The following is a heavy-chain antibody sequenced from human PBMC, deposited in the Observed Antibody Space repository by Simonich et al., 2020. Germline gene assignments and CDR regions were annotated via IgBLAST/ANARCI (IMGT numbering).Heavy chain of an antibody. CDR2: ISSSSSYI. J-gene: IGHJ4*02. D-gene: IGHD3-10*01. CDR1: GFTFSSYS. CDR3: ARDTSYYGSGSYYFDY. Sequence: GGGLVKPGGSLRLSCAASGFTFSSYSMIWVRQAPGKGLEWVSSISSSSSYIYYADSVKGRFTISRDNAKNSLYLQMNSLRAEDTAVYYCARDTSYYGSGSYYFDYWGQGTLVTVSS. V-gene: IGHV3-21*01.